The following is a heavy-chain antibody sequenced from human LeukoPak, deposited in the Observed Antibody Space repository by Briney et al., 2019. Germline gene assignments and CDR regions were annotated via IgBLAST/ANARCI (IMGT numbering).Heavy chain of an antibody. J-gene: IGHJ5*02. CDR2: IYYSGST. Sequence: TSETLSLTCTVYGGSISSYYWSWIRQPPGKGLEWIGYIYYSGSTNYNRSLKSRVTISVDTSKNQFSLKLSSVTAADTAVYYCARTPSGGWFDPWGQGTLVTVSS. CDR3: ARTPSGGWFDP. V-gene: IGHV4-59*08. CDR1: GGSISSYY.